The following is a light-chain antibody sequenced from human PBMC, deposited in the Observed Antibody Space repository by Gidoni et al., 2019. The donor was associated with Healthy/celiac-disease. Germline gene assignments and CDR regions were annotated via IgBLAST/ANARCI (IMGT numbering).Light chain of an antibody. J-gene: IGKJ1*01. V-gene: IGKV1-39*01. CDR3: QQSYSTPVT. CDR1: QSISSY. Sequence: DIQMTQSPSYLSASVGDRVTITFRASQSISSYLNWYQQKPGKAPKLLISAASSLQSGVPSRFSGSGSGTDFTLIISSLQPEDFATYYCQQSYSTPVTFXQXTKVEIK. CDR2: AAS.